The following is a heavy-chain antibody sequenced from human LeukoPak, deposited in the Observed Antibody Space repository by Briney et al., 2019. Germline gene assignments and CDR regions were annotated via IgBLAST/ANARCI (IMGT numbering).Heavy chain of an antibody. CDR2: IYYRGST. D-gene: IGHD3-10*01. CDR3: ARAVGSGSFQTYYYYMDV. V-gene: IGHV4-59*12. CDR1: GGSINSYH. J-gene: IGHJ6*03. Sequence: SETLSLTCTVSGGSINSYHWSWIRQPPGKGLEWIGYIYYRGSTNYNPSLKSRVTISIDTSKNQFSLKLSSVTAADTAVYYCARAVGSGSFQTYYYYMDVWGKGTTVTISS.